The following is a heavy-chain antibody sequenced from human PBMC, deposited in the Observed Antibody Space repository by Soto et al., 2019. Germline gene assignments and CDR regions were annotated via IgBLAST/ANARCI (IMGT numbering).Heavy chain of an antibody. CDR2: VSIGGST. V-gene: IGHV3-23*01. Sequence: SVGSLRLSCAASGFTFSSYAMGWFRQGPVNGLEWVAVVSIGGSTHYADSVKGRFTISRDNSKNTLYLQMNSLRAEDTAVYYCAREISYNWNYGTFDYWGQGTLVTVSS. CDR1: GFTFSSYA. CDR3: AREISYNWNYGTFDY. D-gene: IGHD1-7*01. J-gene: IGHJ4*02.